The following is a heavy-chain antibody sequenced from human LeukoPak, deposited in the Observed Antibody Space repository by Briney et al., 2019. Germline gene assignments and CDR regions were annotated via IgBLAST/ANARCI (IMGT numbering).Heavy chain of an antibody. V-gene: IGHV1-46*01. CDR3: ARAGRIYYGSGSYGKRGRHFDY. CDR2: INLSGGST. CDR1: GYTFTSYY. J-gene: IGHJ4*02. D-gene: IGHD3-10*01. Sequence: ASVKVSCKASGYTFTSYYMHWVRQAPGQGLEWMGIINLSGGSTSYAQKFQGGVTMTRDTSTSTVYMELSSLRSEDTAVYYCARAGRIYYGSGSYGKRGRHFDYWGQGTLVTVPS.